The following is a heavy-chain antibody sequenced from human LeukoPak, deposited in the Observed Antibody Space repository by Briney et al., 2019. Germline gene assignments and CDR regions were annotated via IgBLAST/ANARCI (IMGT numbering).Heavy chain of an antibody. CDR1: GGSISSSSYY. D-gene: IGHD3-10*01. CDR2: IYYSGTI. CDR3: AKGTHWSYPSSWMDY. Sequence: SETLSLTCTVSGGSISSSSYYWGWIRQPPGKGLEWIGSIYYSGTIYYNPSLKSRVTMSVDTSKNRFSLKLSSVTAADTAVYYCAKGTHWSYPSSWMDYWGQGTLVTVSS. V-gene: IGHV4-39*07. J-gene: IGHJ4*02.